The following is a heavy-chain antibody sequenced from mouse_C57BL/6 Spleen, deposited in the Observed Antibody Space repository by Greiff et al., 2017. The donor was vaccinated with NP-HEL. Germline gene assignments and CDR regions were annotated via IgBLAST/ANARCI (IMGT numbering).Heavy chain of an antibody. D-gene: IGHD4-1*01. J-gene: IGHJ2*01. V-gene: IGHV1-55*01. Sequence: VQLQQPGAELVKPGASVKMSCKASGYTFTSYWITWVKQRPGQGLEWIGDIYPGSGSTNYNEKFKSKATLTVDTSSSTAYMQLSSLTSEDSAVYYCARSPRKLGYFDYWGQGTTLTVSS. CDR3: ARSPRKLGYFDY. CDR1: GYTFTSYW. CDR2: IYPGSGST.